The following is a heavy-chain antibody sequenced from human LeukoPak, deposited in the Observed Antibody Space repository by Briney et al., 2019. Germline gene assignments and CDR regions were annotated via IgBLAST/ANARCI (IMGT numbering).Heavy chain of an antibody. Sequence: ESGPTLVNPTQTLTLTCSFSGFSFSTSGVHVGWLRQPPGKALEWLALIYWNDDKYYSPSLKNRLTMTKDTSKKQVVLTMTNMDPVDTGTYYCVHDVGGSYYAHWGQGTLVTVSS. J-gene: IGHJ4*02. D-gene: IGHD1-26*01. V-gene: IGHV2-5*04. CDR3: VHDVGGSYYAH. CDR2: IYWNDDK. CDR1: GFSFSTSGVH.